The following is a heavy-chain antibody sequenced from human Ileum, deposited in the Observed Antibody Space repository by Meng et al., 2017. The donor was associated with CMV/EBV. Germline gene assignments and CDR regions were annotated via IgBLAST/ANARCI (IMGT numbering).Heavy chain of an antibody. V-gene: IGHV2-5*01. CDR1: GFSLTTSGVA. D-gene: IGHD2-15*01. CDR3: AHLNGTKWYYYDR. Sequence: SGPTLVKPTQTLTLTCTFSGFSLTTSGVAVGWIRQPPGEALEWLAHVYWNDNKYYSTSLKSRLTITKDTSKNQVVLTMTNVDPEDTATYYCAHLNGTKWYYYDRWGQGTLVIVSS. J-gene: IGHJ4*02. CDR2: VYWNDNK.